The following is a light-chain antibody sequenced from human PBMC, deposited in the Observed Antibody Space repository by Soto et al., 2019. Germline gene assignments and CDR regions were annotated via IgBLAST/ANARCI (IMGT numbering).Light chain of an antibody. CDR1: QSVSSN. CDR2: GAS. V-gene: IGKV3-15*01. Sequence: EIVMTQSPATLSVSPGERATLSCRASQSVSSNLAWYQQKPGQAPRLPIYGASTRATGIPARFSGSGSGTEFTLTISSLQSEDFAVYYCQQNNNWPPMYTFGQGNKLEIK. J-gene: IGKJ2*01. CDR3: QQNNNWPPMYT.